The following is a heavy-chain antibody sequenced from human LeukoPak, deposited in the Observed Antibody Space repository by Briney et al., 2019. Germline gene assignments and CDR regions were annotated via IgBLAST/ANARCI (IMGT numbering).Heavy chain of an antibody. J-gene: IGHJ6*03. V-gene: IGHV1-69*13. CDR2: IIPIFGTA. CDR1: GGTFSSYT. CDR3: ARDKGCSSTSCLRHFYYYMDV. Sequence: SVKVSCKASGGTFSSYTISWVRQAPGQGLEWMGGIIPIFGTANYAQKFQGRVTITADESTSTAYMELSSLRSEDTAVYYCARDKGCSSTSCLRHFYYYMDVWGKGTTVTVSS. D-gene: IGHD2-2*01.